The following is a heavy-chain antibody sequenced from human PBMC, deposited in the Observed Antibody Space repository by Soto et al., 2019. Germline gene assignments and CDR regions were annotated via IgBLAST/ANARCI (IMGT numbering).Heavy chain of an antibody. D-gene: IGHD2-15*01. CDR1: GFTFSSYA. CDR3: AKGDSSFDFWSGGSCYGSDY. V-gene: IGHV3-23*01. J-gene: IGHJ4*02. CDR2: ISGSGGTT. Sequence: GGSLRLSCAASGFTFSSYAMSWVRQAPGKGLEWVSAISGSGGTTYYADSVKGRFAISRDNAKNTLYLQMSSLRAEDTAVYYCAKGDSSFDFWSGGSCYGSDYWGQGTLVTVSS.